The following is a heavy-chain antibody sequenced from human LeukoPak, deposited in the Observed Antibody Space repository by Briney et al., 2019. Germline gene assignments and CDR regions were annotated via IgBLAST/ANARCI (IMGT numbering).Heavy chain of an antibody. D-gene: IGHD4-17*01. CDR1: GFTFRSYA. J-gene: IGHJ4*02. CDR2: ISSTAYGGTA. CDR3: SRGAVPPDY. Sequence: PGGSLRLSCTASGFTFRSYALTWVRLAPGMGPEWVGFISSTAYGGTAEYAASVRGRFTISRDDSKSIAFLQMNSLKTEDTAMYYCSRGAVPPDYWGQGTLVTVSS. V-gene: IGHV3-49*04.